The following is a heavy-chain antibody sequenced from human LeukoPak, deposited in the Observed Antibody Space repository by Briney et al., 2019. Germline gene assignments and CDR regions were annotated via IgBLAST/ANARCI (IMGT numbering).Heavy chain of an antibody. CDR2: VYSDGST. J-gene: IGHJ4*02. V-gene: IGHV3-53*01. CDR1: GSIVSSNY. D-gene: IGHD3-3*01. Sequence: GGSLRLSCAASGSIVSSNYMSWVRQAPGKGLEWVSVVYSDGSTYYADSVKGRFTISRDNSKNTLYLQMNSLRAEDTAVYYCARDFRPLPVRRFLEWLFPAYWGQGTLVTVSS. CDR3: ARDFRPLPVRRFLEWLFPAY.